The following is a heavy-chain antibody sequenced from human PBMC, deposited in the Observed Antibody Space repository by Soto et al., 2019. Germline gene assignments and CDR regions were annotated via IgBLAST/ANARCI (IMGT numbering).Heavy chain of an antibody. CDR3: ASPQFGTFDY. CDR1: GFTFSGHF. D-gene: IGHD1-1*01. J-gene: IGHJ4*02. CDR2: STNKASGYTT. V-gene: IGHV3-72*01. Sequence: EVQLVESGGGLVQPGGSLRLSCATSGFTFSGHFMDWVRQAPGKGLEWVARSTNKASGYTTHYAVSVIGRFSISRDDSKNSLYLQMDGLKTEDTAVYYCASPQFGTFDYWGQGTLVTVSS.